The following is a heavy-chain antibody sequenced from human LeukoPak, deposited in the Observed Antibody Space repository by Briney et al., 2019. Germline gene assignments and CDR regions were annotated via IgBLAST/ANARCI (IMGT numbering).Heavy chain of an antibody. CDR2: IYYSGST. J-gene: IGHJ5*02. Sequence: SETLSLTCTVSGGSISSYYWSWIRQPPGKGLEGIGYIYYSGSTNYNPSLKSRVTLSVDTSKNQFSLKLSSVTAADTAVYYCARARCSGGSCYWGWFDPWGQGTLVTVSS. CDR3: ARARCSGGSCYWGWFDP. D-gene: IGHD2-15*01. V-gene: IGHV4-59*01. CDR1: GGSISSYY.